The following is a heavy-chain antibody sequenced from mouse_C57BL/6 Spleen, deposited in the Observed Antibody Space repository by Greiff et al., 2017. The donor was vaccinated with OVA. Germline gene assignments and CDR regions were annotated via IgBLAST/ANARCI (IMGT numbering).Heavy chain of an antibody. D-gene: IGHD4-1*01. CDR2: IDPSDSYT. J-gene: IGHJ2*01. Sequence: QVQLKQPGAELVMPGASVKLSCKASGYTFTSYWMHWVKQRPGQGLEWIGEIDPSDSYTNYNKKFKGKSTLTVDKSSSTTDMQLSSLTSEESAVYYCARRLPTSWDEDFDYWGQGTTLTVSS. CDR1: GYTFTSYW. CDR3: ARRLPTSWDEDFDY. V-gene: IGHV1-69*01.